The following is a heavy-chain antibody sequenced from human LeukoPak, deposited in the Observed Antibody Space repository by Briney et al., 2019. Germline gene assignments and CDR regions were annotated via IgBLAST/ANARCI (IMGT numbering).Heavy chain of an antibody. J-gene: IGHJ4*02. Sequence: GRSLRLSCAASGFTFSSYAMHWVRQAPGKGLEWVAVISYDGSNKYYADSVKGRFTISRDNSKNTLYLQMNSLRAEDTAVYYCARDHIVVVPAARYFDYWGQGTLVTVSS. V-gene: IGHV3-30-3*01. D-gene: IGHD2-2*01. CDR1: GFTFSSYA. CDR3: ARDHIVVVPAARYFDY. CDR2: ISYDGSNK.